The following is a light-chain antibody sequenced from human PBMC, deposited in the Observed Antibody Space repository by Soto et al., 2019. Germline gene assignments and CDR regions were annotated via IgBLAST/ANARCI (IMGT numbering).Light chain of an antibody. CDR3: QQYERYPLT. V-gene: IGKV1-5*01. CDR1: QNIYKW. J-gene: IGKJ4*01. CDR2: EAA. Sequence: DIQMTQSPSTLSASIGDRVTITCRASQNIYKWLAWYQQKPQKAPKLLIFEAAALETGVSPRFCGSGSGTEFTLTISSLQPDDFATYYCQQYERYPLTFGGGTKVE.